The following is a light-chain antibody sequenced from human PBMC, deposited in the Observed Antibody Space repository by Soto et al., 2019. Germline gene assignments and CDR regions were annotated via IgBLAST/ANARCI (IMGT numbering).Light chain of an antibody. Sequence: EIVMTQSPATLSVSPGERATLSCRASQSVSSNLAWYQQKPGQAPGLHIYGASTRATGIPARFSGSGSGTEFTLTISSLQSEDFAVYYCQQYNNWPMYTFGQGTKLEIK. CDR1: QSVSSN. J-gene: IGKJ2*01. CDR2: GAS. V-gene: IGKV3-15*01. CDR3: QQYNNWPMYT.